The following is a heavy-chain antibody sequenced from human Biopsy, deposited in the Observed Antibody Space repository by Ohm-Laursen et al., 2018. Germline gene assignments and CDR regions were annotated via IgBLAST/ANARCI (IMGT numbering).Heavy chain of an antibody. V-gene: IGHV1-46*01. CDR2: INPGGNST. Sequence: VASVKVSCKASGYTFISYGISWVRQAPGQGLEWMGIINPGGNSTAYTQNFQGRVTMTWDTSTTTVYMELSSLRSKDTAVYYCVLASFDYWGQGTLVTVSS. CDR1: GYTFISYG. CDR3: VLASFDY. J-gene: IGHJ4*02.